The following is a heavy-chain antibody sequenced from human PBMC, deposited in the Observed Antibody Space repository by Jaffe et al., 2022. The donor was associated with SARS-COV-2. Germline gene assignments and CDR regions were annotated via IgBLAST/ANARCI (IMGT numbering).Heavy chain of an antibody. V-gene: IGHV1-46*04. CDR3: AREPAPGSGSYSEGFDY. CDR1: GYTFTSYY. D-gene: IGHD3-10*01. Sequence: QVQLVQSGAEVKKPGASVKVSCKASGYTFTSYYMHWVRQAPGQGLEWMGIINPSGGSTSYAQKLQGRVTMTRDTSTSTVYMELSSLRSEDTAVYYCAREPAPGSGSYSEGFDYWGQGTLVTVSS. J-gene: IGHJ4*02. CDR2: INPSGGST.